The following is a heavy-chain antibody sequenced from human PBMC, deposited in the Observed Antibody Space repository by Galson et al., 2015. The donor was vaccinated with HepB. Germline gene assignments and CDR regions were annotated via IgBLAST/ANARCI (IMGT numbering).Heavy chain of an antibody. CDR1: GFTFSSYS. Sequence: SLRLSCAASGFTFSSYSMNWVRQAPGKGLEWVSSISSSSSYIYYADSVKGRFTISRDNAKNSLYLQMNSLRAEDTAVYYCTLPTGYSSSWYSHGMDVWGQGTTVTVSS. J-gene: IGHJ6*02. V-gene: IGHV3-21*01. CDR3: TLPTGYSSSWYSHGMDV. CDR2: ISSSSSYI. D-gene: IGHD6-13*01.